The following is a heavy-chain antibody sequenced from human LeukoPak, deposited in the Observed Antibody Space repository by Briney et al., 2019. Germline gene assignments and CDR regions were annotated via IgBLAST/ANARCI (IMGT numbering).Heavy chain of an antibody. J-gene: IGHJ4*02. V-gene: IGHV5-51*01. CDR1: GSRFTSYW. Sequence: GASLQISCKGSGSRFTSYWIGWVRQLPGKGLEWMGIIYPGDSDTRYSPSFQGQVTILADKSISTAYLQWSSLKASDTAMYYCARHGEETAMGGFDYWGQGTLVTVSS. CDR2: IYPGDSDT. CDR3: ARHGEETAMGGFDY. D-gene: IGHD5-18*01.